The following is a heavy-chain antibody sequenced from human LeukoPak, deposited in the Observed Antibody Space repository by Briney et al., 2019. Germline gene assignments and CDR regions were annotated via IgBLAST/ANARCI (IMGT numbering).Heavy chain of an antibody. CDR2: ISAYNGNT. D-gene: IGHD3-10*01. V-gene: IGHV1-18*01. CDR1: GYTFTSYG. CDR3: ATDNRMVRGVLGYYYYGMDV. Sequence: ASVKVSCKASGYTFTSYGISWVRQAPGQGLEWMGWISAYNGNTNYAQKLQGRVTMTTDTSTSTAYMELRSLRSEDTAVYYCATDNRMVRGVLGYYYYGMDVWGQGTTATVSS. J-gene: IGHJ6*02.